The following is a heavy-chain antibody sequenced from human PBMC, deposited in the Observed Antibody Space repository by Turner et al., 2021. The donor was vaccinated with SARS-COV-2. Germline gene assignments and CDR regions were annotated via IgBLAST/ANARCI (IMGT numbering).Heavy chain of an antibody. D-gene: IGHD2-15*01. V-gene: IGHV4-39*01. CDR2: VYYSGST. CDR3: ARGLRGVVVAATLNWFDP. Sequence: QLQLRASGPGRVKPSETLSLTCTVSGVSVDSSSYYWGWIRQPPGKGLEWIGSVYYSGSTYYSPSLKNRVTISVDTSRNQFSLRLSSVTAADTAVYYCARGLRGVVVAATLNWFDPWGQGTLVTVSS. CDR1: GVSVDSSSYY. J-gene: IGHJ5*02.